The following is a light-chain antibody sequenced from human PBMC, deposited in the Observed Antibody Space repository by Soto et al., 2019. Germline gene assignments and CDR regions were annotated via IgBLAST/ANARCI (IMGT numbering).Light chain of an antibody. CDR1: QAVISDY. J-gene: IGKJ2*01. Sequence: EIVLTQSPDALSLSPGEGATLSCRASQAVISDYLAWYQQNPGQAPRLLMYGVSSRPTGISDRFSGSGSGTEFTLTITRLEPEDFALYYCQQYGVPPFNFGQGTKLQIK. CDR2: GVS. CDR3: QQYGVPPFN. V-gene: IGKV3-20*01.